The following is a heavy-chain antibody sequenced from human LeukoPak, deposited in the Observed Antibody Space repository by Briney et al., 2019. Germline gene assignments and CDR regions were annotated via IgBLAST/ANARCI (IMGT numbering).Heavy chain of an antibody. CDR3: ARDKGNWEHY. D-gene: IGHD7-27*01. V-gene: IGHV3-21*01. CDR2: ISSSSSYI. J-gene: IGHJ4*02. Sequence: GGSLRLSCAASGFTFSSYSMNWVRQAPGKGLEWVSSISSSSSYIYYADSVKGRFTISRDNAKNSLYLQMNSLRAEGTAVYYCARDKGNWEHYWGQGTLVTVSS. CDR1: GFTFSSYS.